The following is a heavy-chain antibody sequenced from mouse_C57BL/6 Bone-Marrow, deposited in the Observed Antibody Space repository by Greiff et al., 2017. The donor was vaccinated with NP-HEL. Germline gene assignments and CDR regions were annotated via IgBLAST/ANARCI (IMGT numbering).Heavy chain of an antibody. Sequence: EVQLQSGGGLVQPGGSLKLSCAASGIDFSRYWMSWVRRAPGKGLEWIGEINPDSSTINYAPSLKDKFILSRDNAKNTLYLQMSKVRSEDTALYYCARPGNYVWYFDVWGTGTTVTVSS. CDR1: GIDFSRYW. D-gene: IGHD2-1*01. CDR2: INPDSSTI. CDR3: ARPGNYVWYFDV. J-gene: IGHJ1*03. V-gene: IGHV4-1*01.